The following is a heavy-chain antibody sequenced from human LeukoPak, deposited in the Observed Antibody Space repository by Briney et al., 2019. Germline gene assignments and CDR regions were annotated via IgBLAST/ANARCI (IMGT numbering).Heavy chain of an antibody. CDR3: VKRGRTSDYAYDY. CDR1: GFTFSDYA. D-gene: IGHD4-17*01. J-gene: IGHJ4*02. V-gene: IGHV3-64D*06. Sequence: GGSLRLSCSASGFTFSDYAMHWVRQAPGRGLRFVSAISSSGDYTSYSDSVKGRFTISRDNSKNTLHLQMSSLRPEDTAVYFCVKRGRTSDYAYDYWGQGSLVTVSS. CDR2: ISSSGDYT.